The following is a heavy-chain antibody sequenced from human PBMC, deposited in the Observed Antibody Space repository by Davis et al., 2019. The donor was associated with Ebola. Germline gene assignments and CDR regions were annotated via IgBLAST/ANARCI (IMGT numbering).Heavy chain of an antibody. J-gene: IGHJ4*02. CDR2: IGGDSRTI. V-gene: IGHV3-48*02. CDR3: ARHDDY. CDR1: GFTFSGYS. Sequence: SLNISCAASGFTFSGYSMNWVRQAPGKRLEWVAYIGGDSRTIYYADSVKGRFTISRDNAKNSLFLQMNILRDTDTAVYYCARHDDYWGQGTLVTVSS.